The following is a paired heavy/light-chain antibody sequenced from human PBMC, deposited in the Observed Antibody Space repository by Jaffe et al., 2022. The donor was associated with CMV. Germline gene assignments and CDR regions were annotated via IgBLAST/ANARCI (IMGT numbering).Light chain of an antibody. CDR3: QQCNTDSRT. J-gene: IGKJ1*01. CDR2: KAS. Sequence: DIQMTQSPSTLSASVGDRVTITCRASQSISSWLAWYQQKPGKAPKLLIYKASTLESGVPSRFSGSGSGTEFTLTISNLQPDDFATYYCQQCNTDSRTFGQGTKVEIK. V-gene: IGKV1-5*03. CDR1: QSISSW.
Heavy chain of an antibody. CDR1: GGTFSSSG. J-gene: IGHJ6*02. Sequence: QVQLAQSGAEVKKPGSSVKVSCKAAGGTFSSSGINWVRQAPGQGLEWMGGIIPIFGTAKYAQKFQGRVTITADESTTTVYMELNSLRSEDTAVYFCARERGIIRGYYYYDMDVWGQGTAVTVSS. D-gene: IGHD3-10*01. CDR3: ARERGIIRGYYYYDMDV. CDR2: IIPIFGTA. V-gene: IGHV1-69*01.